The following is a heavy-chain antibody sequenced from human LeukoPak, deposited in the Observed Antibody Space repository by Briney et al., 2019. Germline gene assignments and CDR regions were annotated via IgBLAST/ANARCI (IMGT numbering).Heavy chain of an antibody. J-gene: IGHJ4*02. D-gene: IGHD3-16*01. CDR1: GFTFSSYS. Sequence: AGGSLRLSCAASGFTFSSYSMNWVRQAPGKGLEWVANIKEDGSEKNYGDSVKGRFTISRDNAKNSLYLQMNSLRAEDTALYYCVREGNYVFDYWGQGALVTVSS. CDR2: IKEDGSEK. CDR3: VREGNYVFDY. V-gene: IGHV3-7*01.